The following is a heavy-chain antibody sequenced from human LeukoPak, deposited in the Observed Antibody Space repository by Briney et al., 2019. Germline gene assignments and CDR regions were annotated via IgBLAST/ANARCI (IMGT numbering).Heavy chain of an antibody. CDR3: ARAGLQWLVGGYFDL. J-gene: IGHJ2*01. V-gene: IGHV4-30-2*01. CDR2: IYHSGST. D-gene: IGHD6-19*01. CDR1: GGSISSGGYS. Sequence: PSETLSLTCAVSGGSISSGGYSWSWIRQPPGKGLEWIGYIYHSGSTYYNPSLKSRVTISVDRSKNQFSLKLSSVTAADTAVYYCARAGLQWLVGGYFDLWGRGTLVTVSS.